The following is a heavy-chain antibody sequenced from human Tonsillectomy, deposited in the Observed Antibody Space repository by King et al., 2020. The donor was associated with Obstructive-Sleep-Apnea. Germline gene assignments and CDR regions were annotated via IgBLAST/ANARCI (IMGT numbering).Heavy chain of an antibody. CDR3: AVNMVRGVINFDY. J-gene: IGHJ4*02. CDR1: GGSISSSIYY. D-gene: IGHD3-10*01. Sequence: QLQESGPGLVKPSETLSLTCTVSGGSISSSIYYWGCIRQPPGKGLEWIGSSYYMGCTYYNPSLKSRVTISVDTSKNQFSLKRSSVTAADTAVYYCAVNMVRGVINFDYWGQGTLVTVSS. V-gene: IGHV4-39*07. CDR2: SYYMGCT.